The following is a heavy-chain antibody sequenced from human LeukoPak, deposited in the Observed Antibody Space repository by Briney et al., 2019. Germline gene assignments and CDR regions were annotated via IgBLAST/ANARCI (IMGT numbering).Heavy chain of an antibody. CDR3: ARRGHGYGSPFDY. Sequence: GGSLRLSCTASGFTVSSNYMNWVRQAPGKGLEWVSMIYPNGNTFYTDSVKGRFTISRDNSKNTLDLQMSSLRAEDTAVYYCARRGHGYGSPFDYWGQGTLVTVSS. D-gene: IGHD5-18*01. CDR2: IYPNGNT. J-gene: IGHJ4*02. V-gene: IGHV3-66*04. CDR1: GFTVSSNY.